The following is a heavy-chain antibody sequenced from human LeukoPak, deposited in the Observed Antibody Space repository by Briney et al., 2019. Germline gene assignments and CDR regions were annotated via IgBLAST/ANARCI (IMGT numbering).Heavy chain of an antibody. Sequence: GGSLRLSCAASGFTFSTYSMNWVRQAPGKGLDWVSSISSSSSYIYYADSVKGRFTISRDNAKNSLYLQMNSLRAEDTAVYYCAKWDSSGFWSGYTYYFDYWGQGTLVTVSS. CDR1: GFTFSTYS. CDR3: AKWDSSGFWSGYTYYFDY. V-gene: IGHV3-21*01. CDR2: ISSSSSYI. D-gene: IGHD3-3*01. J-gene: IGHJ4*02.